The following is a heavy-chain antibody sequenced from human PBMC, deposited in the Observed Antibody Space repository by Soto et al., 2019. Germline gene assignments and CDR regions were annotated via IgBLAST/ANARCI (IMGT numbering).Heavy chain of an antibody. CDR3: ARANY. V-gene: IGHV3-7*01. CDR2: IKRDGSEK. Sequence: GGSLRLSCAASGFIFTSYWMIWVRQAPGKGLEWVANIKRDGSEKYYVDSVKGRFTISRDNAKNSLYLQMNSLRAEDTAVYYCARANYWVQGTLVTVSS. CDR1: GFIFTSYW. J-gene: IGHJ4*02.